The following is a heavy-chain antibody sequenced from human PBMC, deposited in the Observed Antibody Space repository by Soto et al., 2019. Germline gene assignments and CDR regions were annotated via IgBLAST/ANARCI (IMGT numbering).Heavy chain of an antibody. CDR1: GDSISRGGYS. D-gene: IGHD6-6*01. CDR3: ARGSSSYYDYGMDV. Sequence: TLSLTCAVSGDSISRGGYSWTWIRQPPGKALEWIGNIYDSGSTSYNPSLKSRVTISVDTSKNQFSLRLTSVTAADTAVYFCARGSSSYYDYGMDVWGQGTTVTVSS. CDR2: IYDSGST. V-gene: IGHV4-30-2*01. J-gene: IGHJ6*02.